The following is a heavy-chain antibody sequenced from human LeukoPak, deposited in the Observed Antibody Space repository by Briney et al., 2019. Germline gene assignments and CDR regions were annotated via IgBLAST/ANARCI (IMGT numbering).Heavy chain of an antibody. V-gene: IGHV3-23*01. D-gene: IGHD3-16*02. Sequence: GGSLRLSCAASGFTFSSYAMSWVRQAPGKGLEWVSAISGSGGSTYYADSVKGRFTISRDNSKNTLYLQMNSLRAEDTAVYYCAKDGYYDYVWGSYRYMGDWGQGTLVTVSP. J-gene: IGHJ4*02. CDR1: GFTFSSYA. CDR3: AKDGYYDYVWGSYRYMGD. CDR2: ISGSGGST.